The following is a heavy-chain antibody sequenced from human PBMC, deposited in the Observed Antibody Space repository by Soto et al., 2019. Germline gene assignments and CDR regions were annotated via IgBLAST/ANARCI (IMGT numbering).Heavy chain of an antibody. CDR2: IIPIFGTT. CDR3: ARGPGCSGGSCYPYYFAY. D-gene: IGHD2-15*01. CDR1: GGTFSRYA. V-gene: IGHV1-69*12. J-gene: IGHJ4*02. Sequence: QVQLVQSGAEVKKPGSSVKVSCKASGGTFSRYAISWVRQAPGQGLEWMGGIIPIFGTTNYVQKFQGRVTISADESTSTAYMELSSLRSEDTAVYYCARGPGCSGGSCYPYYFAYWGQGTLVTVSS.